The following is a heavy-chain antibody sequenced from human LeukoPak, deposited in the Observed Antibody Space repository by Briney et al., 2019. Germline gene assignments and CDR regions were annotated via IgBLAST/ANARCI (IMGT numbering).Heavy chain of an antibody. CDR1: GFTFSSYG. CDR3: AKHSYCSSSSCYSYIFDF. D-gene: IGHD2-2*02. Sequence: GGSLRLSCAASGFTFSSYGMHWVRQAPGKGLEWVAFIRYDGSNKYYADSVKGRFTISRDNSKNTLYLQMNSLRAEDLAVYECAKHSYCSSSSCYSYIFDFWGQGTTVTVSS. J-gene: IGHJ6*02. CDR2: IRYDGSNK. V-gene: IGHV3-30*02.